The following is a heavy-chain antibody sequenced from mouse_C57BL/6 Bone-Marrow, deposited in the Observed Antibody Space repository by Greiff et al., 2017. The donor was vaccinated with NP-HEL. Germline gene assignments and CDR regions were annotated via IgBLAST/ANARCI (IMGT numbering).Heavy chain of an antibody. J-gene: IGHJ4*01. CDR3: ARWNYGSSPCYAMDY. V-gene: IGHV1-80*01. CDR2: IYPGDGDT. D-gene: IGHD1-1*01. CDR1: GYAFSSYW. Sequence: QVQLQQSGAELVKPGASVKISCKASGYAFSSYWMNWVKQRPGKGLEWIGQIYPGDGDTNYNGKFKGKATLTADKSSSTAYMQLSSLTSEDSAVYFCARWNYGSSPCYAMDYWGQGTSVTVSS.